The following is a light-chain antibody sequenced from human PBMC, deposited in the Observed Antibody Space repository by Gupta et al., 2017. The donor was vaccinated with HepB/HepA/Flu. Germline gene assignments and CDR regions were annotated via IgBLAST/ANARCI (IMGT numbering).Light chain of an antibody. CDR1: QRISNW. CDR3: QHYNGYSWT. Sequence: DFQLTQSPSTLSASVGDRVTITCRASQRISNWLAWYQQKPGKAPNLLIYKASDLQTGVPSRFSGSGSGTEFALTISSLQPDDFATYYCQHYNGYSWTFGQGTKVEIK. J-gene: IGKJ1*01. V-gene: IGKV1-5*03. CDR2: KAS.